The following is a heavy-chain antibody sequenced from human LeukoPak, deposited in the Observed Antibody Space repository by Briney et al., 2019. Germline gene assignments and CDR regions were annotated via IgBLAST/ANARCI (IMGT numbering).Heavy chain of an antibody. J-gene: IGHJ4*02. CDR3: ARGLWFGELFDY. V-gene: IGHV1-2*04. D-gene: IGHD3-10*01. Sequence: ASVKVSCKASGYTFTGYYMHWVRQAPGQGLEWMGWINPNSGATNYAQKFQGWVTMTRDTSISTAYMELSRLRSDDTAVYYCARGLWFGELFDYWGQGTLVTVSS. CDR2: INPNSGAT. CDR1: GYTFTGYY.